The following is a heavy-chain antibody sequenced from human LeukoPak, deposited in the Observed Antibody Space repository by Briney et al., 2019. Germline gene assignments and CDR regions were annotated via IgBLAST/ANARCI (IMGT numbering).Heavy chain of an antibody. CDR2: TYYRSKWYN. V-gene: IGHV6-1*01. Sequence: SQTLSLTCAISGDSVSSNRAAWNWIRHSPSRGLEWLGRTYYRSKWYNDYAVSVKRRITINPDTSKNQFSLQLNSVTPEDTAVYYCARVVKARGGEFGYWGQGTLVTVSS. D-gene: IGHD3-16*01. CDR3: ARVVKARGGEFGY. CDR1: GDSVSSNRAA. J-gene: IGHJ4*02.